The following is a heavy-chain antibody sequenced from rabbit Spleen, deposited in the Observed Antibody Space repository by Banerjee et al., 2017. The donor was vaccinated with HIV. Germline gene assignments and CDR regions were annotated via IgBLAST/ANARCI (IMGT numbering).Heavy chain of an antibody. J-gene: IGHJ4*01. Sequence: EESGGDLVKPEGSLTLTCTASGLSFSSSYWICWVHQAPGKGLEWITCIYTGSGNTYYASWAKGRFTISKTSSTTVTLQMTSLTAADTATYFCARDLVGVIGWNFYLWGQGTLVTVS. CDR1: GLSFSSSYW. V-gene: IGHV1S45*01. CDR2: IYTGSGNT. CDR3: ARDLVGVIGWNFYL. D-gene: IGHD1-1*01.